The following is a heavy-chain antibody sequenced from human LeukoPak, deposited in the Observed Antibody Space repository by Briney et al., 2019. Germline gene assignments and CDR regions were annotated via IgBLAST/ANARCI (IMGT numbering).Heavy chain of an antibody. CDR2: IINSGAST. D-gene: IGHD1-26*01. CDR3: ATDIRNNLGATYLDY. J-gene: IGHJ4*02. V-gene: IGHV3-23*01. Sequence: PGESLRISCAASGFTFSSYAMTWVRLAPGKGLEWVSTIINSGASTYDADSIKGRFTTSRDNSKNTLYLQMNNLRAEDTAVYYCATDIRNNLGATYLDYWGQGTLVTVSS. CDR1: GFTFSSYA.